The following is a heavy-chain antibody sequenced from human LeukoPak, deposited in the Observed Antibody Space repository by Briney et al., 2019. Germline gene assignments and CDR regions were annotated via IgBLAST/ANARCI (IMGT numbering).Heavy chain of an antibody. CDR1: GFTTHYW. V-gene: IGHV3-7*03. CDR3: AKVQRKTGYSSSGDY. CDR2: IDRDGRVQ. J-gene: IGHJ4*02. D-gene: IGHD6-13*01. Sequence: GGSLRLACTASGFTTHYWLNWVRQSPGKGLEWVANIDRDGRVQHYVDSVEGRFTISRDNSKNTLYLQMNSLRAEDTAVYYCAKVQRKTGYSSSGDYWGQGTLVTVSS.